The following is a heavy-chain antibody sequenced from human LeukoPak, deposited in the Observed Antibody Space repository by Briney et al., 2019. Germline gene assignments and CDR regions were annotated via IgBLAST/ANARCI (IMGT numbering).Heavy chain of an antibody. CDR1: GFTFSSYV. V-gene: IGHV3-30*02. Sequence: GGSLRLSCAASGFTFSSYVMHWVRQAPGKGLEWVALIWSDGSNKYYADSVKGRFTISRDNSKNTLYLQMNSLRAEDTAVYYCAKEGYCTNGVCASFDYWGQGTLVTVSS. CDR3: AKEGYCTNGVCASFDY. J-gene: IGHJ4*02. CDR2: IWSDGSNK. D-gene: IGHD2-8*01.